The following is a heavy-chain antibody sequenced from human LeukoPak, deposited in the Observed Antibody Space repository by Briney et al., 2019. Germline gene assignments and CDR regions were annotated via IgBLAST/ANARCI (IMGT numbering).Heavy chain of an antibody. CDR2: ISSSGSTI. CDR3: ARDLDYGDYGGYYGMDV. D-gene: IGHD4-17*01. V-gene: IGHV3-11*01. Sequence: GGSLRLSCAASVFTFSDYYMSWIRQAPGKGLEWVSYISSSGSTIYYADSVKGRFTISRDNAKNSLYLQMNSLRAEDTAVYYCARDLDYGDYGGYYGMDVWGQGTTVTVSS. CDR1: VFTFSDYY. J-gene: IGHJ6*02.